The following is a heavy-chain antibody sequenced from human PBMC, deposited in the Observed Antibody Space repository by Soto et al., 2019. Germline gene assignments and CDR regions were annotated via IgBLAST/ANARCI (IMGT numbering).Heavy chain of an antibody. CDR3: ASHIVVVTATRSVDY. CDR2: INSDGSST. D-gene: IGHD2-21*02. Sequence: EVQLVESGGGLVQPGGSLRLSCAASGFTFSSYWMHCVRQAPGKGLVWVSRINSDGSSTYYADSVKGRFTISRDNAKNTLYLQMNSLRAEDTAVYYCASHIVVVTATRSVDYWGQGTLVTVSS. V-gene: IGHV3-74*01. CDR1: GFTFSSYW. J-gene: IGHJ4*02.